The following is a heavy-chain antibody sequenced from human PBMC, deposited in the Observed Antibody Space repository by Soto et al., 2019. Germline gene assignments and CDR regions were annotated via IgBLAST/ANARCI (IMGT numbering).Heavy chain of an antibody. CDR2: ITPTGDT. J-gene: IGHJ4*02. Sequence: EVQLVESGGGLVQPGGSLRLSCAASGFTFSNYDMHWVRQGTGKGLEWASSITPTGDTYYPGSVRGRFTISREDAKNSLYLHMNSLRVEDTAVYYCVRQSGGDFDYWGQGTLVTVSS. CDR1: GFTFSNYD. CDR3: VRQSGGDFDY. V-gene: IGHV3-13*01. D-gene: IGHD2-8*02.